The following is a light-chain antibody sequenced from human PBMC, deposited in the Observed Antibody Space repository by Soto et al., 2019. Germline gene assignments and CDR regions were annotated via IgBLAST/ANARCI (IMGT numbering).Light chain of an antibody. Sequence: EIVLTQSPGTLSLSPGERATVSCRASQSVSSSYLAWYQQKPGQAPRLLIYGASSRATGIPDRFSGSGSGTDFTLTIKRLEPEDFALYYCQQYGKSPLTFGGGTKVEIK. CDR1: QSVSSSY. V-gene: IGKV3-20*01. CDR2: GAS. J-gene: IGKJ4*01. CDR3: QQYGKSPLT.